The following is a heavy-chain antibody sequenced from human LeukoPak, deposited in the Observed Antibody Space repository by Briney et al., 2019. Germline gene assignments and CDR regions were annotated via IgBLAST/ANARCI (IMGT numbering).Heavy chain of an antibody. CDR1: GGSISSYY. V-gene: IGHV4-59*01. CDR2: IYYSGST. Sequence: PSETLSLTCTVSGGSISSYYWSWIRQPPGKGLEWIGYIYYSGSTNYNPSLKSRVTISVDTSKNQFSLKLSSVTAADTAAYYCARSPIVVVTATPYYFDYWGQGTLVTVSS. D-gene: IGHD2-21*02. CDR3: ARSPIVVVTATPYYFDY. J-gene: IGHJ4*02.